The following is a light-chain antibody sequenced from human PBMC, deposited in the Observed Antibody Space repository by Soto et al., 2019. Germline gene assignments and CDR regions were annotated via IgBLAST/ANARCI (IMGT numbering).Light chain of an antibody. CDR1: SSNIGAGYD. CDR2: GNS. V-gene: IGLV1-40*01. Sequence: QSVLTPPPSVSGAPGQRVTISCTGSSSNIGAGYDVHWYQQLPGTAPKLLIYGNSNRPSGVPDRFSDSKSGTSASLAITGLQAEDEADYYCQYYDSSLSGVVFGGVTKLTVL. J-gene: IGLJ2*01. CDR3: QYYDSSLSGVV.